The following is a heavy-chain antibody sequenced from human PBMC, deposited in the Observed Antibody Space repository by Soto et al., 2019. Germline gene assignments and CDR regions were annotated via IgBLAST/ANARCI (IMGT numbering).Heavy chain of an antibody. CDR1: GFPFSDYA. CDR2: ISFDGSNT. Sequence: QVQLVESGGGVVQPGRSLRLSCAASGFPFSDYAMHWVRQAPGKGLERVAVISFDGSNTYYADSVKGRFTVSRDNSKHTLSLQMHSLRSDDTALYYCAKAIRGRCDYWGQGALVTVSS. CDR3: AKAIRGRCDY. D-gene: IGHD3-10*01. V-gene: IGHV3-30*18. J-gene: IGHJ4*02.